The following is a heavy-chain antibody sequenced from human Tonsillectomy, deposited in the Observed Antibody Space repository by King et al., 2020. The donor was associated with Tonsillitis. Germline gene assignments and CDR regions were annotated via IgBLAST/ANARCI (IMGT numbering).Heavy chain of an antibody. V-gene: IGHV4-31*03. D-gene: IGHD2-15*01. CDR3: GRYEGGVFDP. CDR2: IFQSGDT. CDR1: GGSISGGDFY. J-gene: IGHJ5*02. Sequence: VQLQESGPGLVKPSQTLSLTCTVSGGSISGGDFYWTWIRQPPGKGLGWIGYIFQSGDTFYNPSLKSRLTISADTSENQFPLRLTSVSAADTAVYYCGRYEGGVFDPWGQGTLVTVSS.